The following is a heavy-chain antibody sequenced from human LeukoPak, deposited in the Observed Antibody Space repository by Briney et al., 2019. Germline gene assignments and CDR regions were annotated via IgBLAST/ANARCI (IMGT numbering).Heavy chain of an antibody. V-gene: IGHV4-39*07. CDR1: GGSISSSSYY. CDR3: ARGTRTVITRYFDY. CDR2: IYYSGST. J-gene: IGHJ4*01. Sequence: SETLSLTCTVSGGSISSSSYYWGWIRQPPGKGLEWIGSIYYSGSTYYNPSLKSRVTISVDTSKNQFSLELSSVTAADTAVYYCARGTRTVITRYFDYWGQEPWSPSP. D-gene: IGHD4-11*01.